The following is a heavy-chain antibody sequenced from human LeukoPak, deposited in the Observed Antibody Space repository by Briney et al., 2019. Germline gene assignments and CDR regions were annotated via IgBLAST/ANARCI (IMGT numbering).Heavy chain of an antibody. CDR1: GFTFSRYS. J-gene: IGHJ3*02. CDR3: ASRKQYCGGDCFWAFDI. Sequence: GGSLRLSCAASGFTFSRYSMNWVRQAPGKGLEWVSSISSSGSYIYYADSVKGRFTISRDNAKNSLYLQMNSLRAEDTAVYYCASRKQYCGGDCFWAFDIWGRGTMVTVSS. V-gene: IGHV3-21*01. D-gene: IGHD2-21*02. CDR2: ISSSGSYI.